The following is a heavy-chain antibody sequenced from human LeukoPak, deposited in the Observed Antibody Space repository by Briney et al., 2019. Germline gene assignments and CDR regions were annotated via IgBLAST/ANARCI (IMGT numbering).Heavy chain of an antibody. D-gene: IGHD6-19*01. CDR1: GYRFSDYW. V-gene: IGHV5-51*01. J-gene: IGHJ4*02. Sequence: PGEPLKISFKGSGYRFSDYWIAWVRQVPGQGLEWMGIIYPDDSDTRYSPSFLGQVTISADKSISTAYLQWSSLKASDTAMYYCARRTSGWLYFDYWGQGTLVTVSS. CDR3: ARRTSGWLYFDY. CDR2: IYPDDSDT.